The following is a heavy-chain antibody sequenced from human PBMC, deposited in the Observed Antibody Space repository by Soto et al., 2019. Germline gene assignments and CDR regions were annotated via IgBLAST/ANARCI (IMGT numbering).Heavy chain of an antibody. CDR1: GFTFTSSA. J-gene: IGHJ4*02. Sequence: SVKVSCKASGFTFTSSAVQWVRQARGQRLEWIGWIVVGSGNTNYAQKFQERVTITRDMSTSTAYMELSSLRSEDTAVYYCAAVQIAAAGSLDYWGQGTLVTVSS. D-gene: IGHD6-13*01. CDR3: AAVQIAAAGSLDY. V-gene: IGHV1-58*01. CDR2: IVVGSGNT.